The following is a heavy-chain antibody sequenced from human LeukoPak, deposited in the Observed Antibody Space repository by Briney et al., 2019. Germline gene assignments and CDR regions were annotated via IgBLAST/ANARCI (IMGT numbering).Heavy chain of an antibody. J-gene: IGHJ4*02. D-gene: IGHD2-2*01. V-gene: IGHV1-18*01. CDR1: GYIFTDYG. CDR2: ISAYNTNT. Sequence: ASVKVSCKASGYIFTDYGFTWLRQAPGQGLEWMGWISAYNTNTNYAQKLQDRVTMTTDTSTSTAYMELRSLRSDDTAVYYCARVGGRYCSSTSCYAWDYWGQGTLVTVSS. CDR3: ARVGGRYCSSTSCYAWDY.